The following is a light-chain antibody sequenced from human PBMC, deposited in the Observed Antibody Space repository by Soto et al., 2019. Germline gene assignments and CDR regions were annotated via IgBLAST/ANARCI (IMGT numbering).Light chain of an antibody. CDR2: GAS. V-gene: IGKV3-20*01. CDR1: QGVSIN. Sequence: EIVLTQSPATLSLSPGERATLSCRASQGVSINLAWYQQKPGQAPRLLIYGASTRATGIPARFSGSGSGTDFTLTISRLEPEDFAVYYCQQYGSSGTFGQGTKVDIK. CDR3: QQYGSSGT. J-gene: IGKJ1*01.